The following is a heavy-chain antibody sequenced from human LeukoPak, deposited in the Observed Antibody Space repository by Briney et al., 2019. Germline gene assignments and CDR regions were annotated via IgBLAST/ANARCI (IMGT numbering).Heavy chain of an antibody. CDR1: GFTFSSYS. J-gene: IGHJ5*02. Sequence: GGSLRLSCAASGFTFSSYSMNWVRQAPGKGLEWVSSISSSSSYIYYADSVKGRFTISRDNAKNSLYLQMNSLRAEDTAVYYCARDLGSDYYGSGRSFDPWGQGTLVTVSS. V-gene: IGHV3-21*01. D-gene: IGHD3-10*01. CDR3: ARDLGSDYYGSGRSFDP. CDR2: ISSSSSYI.